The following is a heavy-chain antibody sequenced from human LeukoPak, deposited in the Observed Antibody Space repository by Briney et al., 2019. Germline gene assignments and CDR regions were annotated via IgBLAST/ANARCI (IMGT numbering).Heavy chain of an antibody. J-gene: IGHJ5*02. CDR2: IKQDGSEK. CDR3: ARPYSSSWYPNWFDP. D-gene: IGHD6-13*01. CDR1: GFTFSSYW. Sequence: GGSLRLSCAASGFTFSSYWMSWVRQAPGKGLEWVATIKQDGSEKYYVDSVKGRFTISRDNAKNSLYLQMNSLRAEDTAVYYCARPYSSSWYPNWFDPWGQGTLVTVSS. V-gene: IGHV3-7*01.